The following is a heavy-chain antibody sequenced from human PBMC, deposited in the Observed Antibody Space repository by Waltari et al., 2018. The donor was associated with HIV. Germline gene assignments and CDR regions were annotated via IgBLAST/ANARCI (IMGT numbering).Heavy chain of an antibody. J-gene: IGHJ5*02. CDR3: TTEELYCSTCSCYSGFGP. CDR2: FAPEQGKT. D-gene: IGHD2-15*01. CDR1: GYTLSELS. Sequence: QVPLVQSGAEVKKPGASVTVSCKVSGYTLSELSMHWVRQAPGEGLEWMGGFAPEQGKTIYAQNVQGRVTMPEDAATDMAYMELTSLRSEDTAVYYCTTEELYCSTCSCYSGFGPCCQGTLLTASS. V-gene: IGHV1-24*01.